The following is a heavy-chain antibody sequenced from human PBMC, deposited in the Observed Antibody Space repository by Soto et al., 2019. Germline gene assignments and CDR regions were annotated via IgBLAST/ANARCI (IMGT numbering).Heavy chain of an antibody. CDR2: LNPNSGNT. V-gene: IGHV1-8*01. J-gene: IGHJ6*02. Sequence: ASVKVSCKASGYTLKSYDINWVRQATGQGLEWMVWLNPNSGNTGYAQKFQGRVTMTRNTSISTAYMELSSLRSEDTAVYYCARGQVMNYDFWSGYSPHYYYYGMDVWGQGTTVTVSS. CDR1: GYTLKSYD. CDR3: ARGQVMNYDFWSGYSPHYYYYGMDV. D-gene: IGHD3-3*01.